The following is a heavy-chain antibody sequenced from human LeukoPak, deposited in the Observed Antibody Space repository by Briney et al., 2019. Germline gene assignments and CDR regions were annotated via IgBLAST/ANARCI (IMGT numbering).Heavy chain of an antibody. CDR3: AKRPSDYGDYVSYFDY. J-gene: IGHJ4*02. CDR2: ISGSGGST. V-gene: IGHV3-23*01. Sequence: GGSLRLSCAASGFTFSSYAMSWVRQAPGKGLEWVSAISGSGGSTYYADSAKGRFTISRDNSKEILYLQMNSLRDEDTAVYYCAKRPSDYGDYVSYFDYWGQGTLVTVSS. CDR1: GFTFSSYA. D-gene: IGHD4-17*01.